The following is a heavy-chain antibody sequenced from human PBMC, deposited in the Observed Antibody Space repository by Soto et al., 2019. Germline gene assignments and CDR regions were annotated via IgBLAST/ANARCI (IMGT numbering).Heavy chain of an antibody. CDR3: ARGFSGYSYGDWFDP. Sequence: SETLSLTCTVSGGSISSSSYYWGWIRQPPGKGLEWIGYIYYSGSTKYNPSLKSRVTISVDTSQNQFSLKLSSVTAADTAVYYCARGFSGYSYGDWFDPWGQGTLVTVSS. CDR2: IYYSGST. V-gene: IGHV4-61*05. J-gene: IGHJ5*02. CDR1: GGSISSSSYY. D-gene: IGHD5-12*01.